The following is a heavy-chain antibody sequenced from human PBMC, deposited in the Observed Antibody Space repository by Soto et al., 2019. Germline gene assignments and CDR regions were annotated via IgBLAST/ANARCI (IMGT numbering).Heavy chain of an antibody. CDR1: GFTFDDYA. D-gene: IGHD5-18*01. J-gene: IGHJ4*02. V-gene: IGHV3-9*01. Sequence: EVQLVESGGGLVQPGRSLRLSCAASGFTFDDYAMHWVRQAPGKGLEWVSGISWNSGSIGYADSVKGRFTISRDNAKNSLYLQMNSLRAEDTALYYCAKDILSGYSYGGSDYWGQGTLVTVSS. CDR2: ISWNSGSI. CDR3: AKDILSGYSYGGSDY.